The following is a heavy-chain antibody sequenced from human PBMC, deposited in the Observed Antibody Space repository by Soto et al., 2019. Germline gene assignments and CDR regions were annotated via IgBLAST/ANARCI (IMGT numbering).Heavy chain of an antibody. J-gene: IGHJ4*02. D-gene: IGHD3-22*01. V-gene: IGHV3-30*14. Sequence: QVQLVDSGGGVVQPGRSLRLSCKASGFTLSDYNMHWVRQAPGKGLEWLGVIFYDGSGHFYSDSMEGRFTISRDASNNTLYLQMNSLRLEDTAVYFCGREQNSGYYRTADYWGQGTLVTVSS. CDR2: IFYDGSGH. CDR1: GFTLSDYN. CDR3: GREQNSGYYRTADY.